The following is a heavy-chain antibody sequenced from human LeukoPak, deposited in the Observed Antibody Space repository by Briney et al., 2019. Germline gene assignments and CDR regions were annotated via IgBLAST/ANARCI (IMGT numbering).Heavy chain of an antibody. Sequence: SQTLSLTCTVSGGSISTGGYYWSWIRQHPGKGLEWIGNIYYSGSTYYSPSLKSRVTMSVDTSKNQFPLTLISVTAADTAVYFCARAAPNYYDSSGSLRNPYFDYWGQGTLVTVSS. J-gene: IGHJ4*02. V-gene: IGHV4-31*03. D-gene: IGHD3-22*01. CDR3: ARAAPNYYDSSGSLRNPYFDY. CDR1: GGSISTGGYY. CDR2: IYYSGST.